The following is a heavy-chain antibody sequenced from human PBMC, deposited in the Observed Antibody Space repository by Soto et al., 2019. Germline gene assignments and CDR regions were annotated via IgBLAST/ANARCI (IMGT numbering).Heavy chain of an antibody. J-gene: IGHJ5*02. CDR3: AREGGFDWFYP. V-gene: IGHV3-48*03. CDR2: ISISGTII. Sequence: GGSLRLSCEGSGSIFSDYEMNWVRQVPGKGLEWISYISISGTIIHYADSVKGRFTISRDNAKNSVYLQMNSLRVEDTAIYYCAREGGFDWFYPWGQGTLVTVSS. CDR1: GSIFSDYE.